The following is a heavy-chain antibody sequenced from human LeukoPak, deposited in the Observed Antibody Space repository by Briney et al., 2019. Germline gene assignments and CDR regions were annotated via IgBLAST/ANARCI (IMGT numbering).Heavy chain of an antibody. CDR2: VYYSGSI. J-gene: IGHJ3*02. CDR1: GGSISIYY. D-gene: IGHD2-21*02. Sequence: PETLSLTCTVSGGSISIYYGSWIRQPPGKGLEGIGYVYYSGSINYNPSLKSRVTISVDTSKNQFSLKLNSVTAADTAVYYCATTSENIVVVTAIRTDAFDIWGQGTMVTVSS. V-gene: IGHV4-59*01. CDR3: ATTSENIVVVTAIRTDAFDI.